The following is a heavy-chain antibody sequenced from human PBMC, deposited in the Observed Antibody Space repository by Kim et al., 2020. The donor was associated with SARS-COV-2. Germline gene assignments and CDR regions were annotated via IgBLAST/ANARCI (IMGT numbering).Heavy chain of an antibody. V-gene: IGHV3-23*01. Sequence: GGSLRLSCAASGFAFLSYDMSWVRQAPGKGLEWVSSISATASTTFYADSVKGRFTISRDNSENTLFLEMKRLTVEDTAVYYCAKAHISFFDWTVHPF. J-gene: IGHJ3*01. CDR2: ISATASTT. CDR1: GFAFLSYD. D-gene: IGHD3-9*01. CDR3: AKAHISFFDWTVHPF.